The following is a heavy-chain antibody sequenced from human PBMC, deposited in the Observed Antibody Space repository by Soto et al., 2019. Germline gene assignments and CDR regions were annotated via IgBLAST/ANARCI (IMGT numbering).Heavy chain of an antibody. CDR2: ISSSSSTI. CDR1: GFTFSSYS. V-gene: IGHV3-48*01. Sequence: GGSLRLSCAASGFTFSSYSMNWVRQAPGKGLEWVSYISSSSSTIYYADSVKGRFTISRDNAKNSLYLQMNSLRAEDTAVYYCARDPGWSLSMVRGKNMDVWGKGTTVTVSS. D-gene: IGHD3-10*01. CDR3: ARDPGWSLSMVRGKNMDV. J-gene: IGHJ6*03.